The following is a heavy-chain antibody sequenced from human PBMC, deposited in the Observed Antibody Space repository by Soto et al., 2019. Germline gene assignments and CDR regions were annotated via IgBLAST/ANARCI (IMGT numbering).Heavy chain of an antibody. CDR2: ISRDGTNK. D-gene: IGHD3-10*01. Sequence: GGSLRLSCAASGFTFSRYAIRWVRQAPGKGLEWVAVISRDGTNKYYVDSVKGRFTISRDNSRNTLYLQMNSLRHEDAAVYYCARSRSGAVADSFDFWGQGTLVTVSS. CDR1: GFTFSRYA. CDR3: ARSRSGAVADSFDF. V-gene: IGHV3-30*04. J-gene: IGHJ4*02.